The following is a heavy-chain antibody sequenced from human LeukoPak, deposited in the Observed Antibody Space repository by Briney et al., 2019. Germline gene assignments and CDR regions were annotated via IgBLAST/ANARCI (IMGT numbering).Heavy chain of an antibody. J-gene: IGHJ4*02. CDR2: ISAGGSST. Sequence: GGSLRLSCAASGFAFDIYAMTWVRQAPGKGLEWVSGISAGGSSTYYADSVKGRFTISRDNSKNTVYLQMNSLGGEDTAVYYCAKDPRGSLERRGHFDFWGQGTLVTVSS. CDR3: AKDPRGSLERRGHFDF. V-gene: IGHV3-23*01. D-gene: IGHD1-1*01. CDR1: GFAFDIYA.